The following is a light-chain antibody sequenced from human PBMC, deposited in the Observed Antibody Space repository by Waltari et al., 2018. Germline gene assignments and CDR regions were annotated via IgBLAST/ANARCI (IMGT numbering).Light chain of an antibody. CDR1: GSNIGAGSE. J-gene: IGLJ3*02. CDR2: GSS. Sequence: QSVLTQPPSVSGAPGQRVTIACTGSGSNIGAGSEFPWYQQVPRAAPKLLIYGSSSRPLGVPDRFFGSTSGTSASLAIIGLQAEDEADYYCQSYDITLRVVFGGGTKLIVL. V-gene: IGLV1-40*01. CDR3: QSYDITLRVV.